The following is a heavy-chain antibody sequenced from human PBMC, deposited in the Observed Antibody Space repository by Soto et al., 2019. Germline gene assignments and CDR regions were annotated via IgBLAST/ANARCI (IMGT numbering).Heavy chain of an antibody. J-gene: IGHJ5*02. V-gene: IGHV5-51*01. CDR3: ATHPYYFDSRAFFT. D-gene: IGHD3-22*01. Sequence: GESLKISCKASGDSFTNYWIGWVRQMPGKGLEWMGVIYPRDSDTKYSPSFQGQVTISADKSTSTAYLQWSSLKASDTAIYFCATHPYYFDSRAFFTWGQGTLVTVSS. CDR2: IYPRDSDT. CDR1: GDSFTNYW.